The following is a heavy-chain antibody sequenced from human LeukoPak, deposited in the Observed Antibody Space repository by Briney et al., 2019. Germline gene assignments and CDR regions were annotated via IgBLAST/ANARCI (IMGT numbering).Heavy chain of an antibody. CDR3: ARSGEEWELLLYFDY. V-gene: IGHV1-18*01. J-gene: IGHJ4*02. D-gene: IGHD1-26*01. CDR1: GYTFINHA. Sequence: ASVKVSCKASGYTFINHAISWLRQAPGQGLEWMGWISTYNGDTKYPEKLQGRVTMTTDTSTSTVYMELRSLRSDDTAVYYCARSGEEWELLLYFDYWGQGTLVTVSS. CDR2: ISTYNGDT.